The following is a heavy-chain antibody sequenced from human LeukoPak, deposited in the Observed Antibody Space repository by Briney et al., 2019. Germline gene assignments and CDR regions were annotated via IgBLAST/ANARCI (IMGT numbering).Heavy chain of an antibody. J-gene: IGHJ5*02. D-gene: IGHD6-13*01. CDR1: GFTFSDYY. CDR3: ARAEVAAGIDVNWFDP. Sequence: PGGSLRLSCAASGFTFSDYYMSWIRQAPGKGLEWVSYISSSGSTIYYADSVKGRFTISRDNAKNSLYLQMSSLRAEDTAVYYCARAEVAAGIDVNWFDPWGQGTLVTVSS. V-gene: IGHV3-11*01. CDR2: ISSSGSTI.